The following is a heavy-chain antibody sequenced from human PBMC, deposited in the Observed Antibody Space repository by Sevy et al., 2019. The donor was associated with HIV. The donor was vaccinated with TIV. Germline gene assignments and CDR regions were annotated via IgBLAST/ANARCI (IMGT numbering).Heavy chain of an antibody. V-gene: IGHV3-23*01. CDR1: GFTLGSYT. J-gene: IGHJ4*02. CDR3: AKTLQKLPFHPHYFDY. CDR2: ISATGGST. D-gene: IGHD2-21*02. Sequence: GGSLRLSCAASGFTLGSYTMNWVRQAPGEGLEWLASISATGGSTYYADSVKGRFTISRDVSKGLLYLQMNSLTAEDTAIFYCAKTLQKLPFHPHYFDYWGQGTLVTVSS.